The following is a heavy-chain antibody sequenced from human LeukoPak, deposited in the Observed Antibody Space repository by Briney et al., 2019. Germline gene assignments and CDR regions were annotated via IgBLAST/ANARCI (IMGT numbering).Heavy chain of an antibody. V-gene: IGHV3-23*01. CDR2: IHGGGDVT. J-gene: IGHJ4*02. Sequence: GGSLRLSCAVSGFIFSNYAMNWVRQAPEKGLEWVSTIHGGGDVTYYADSVKGRFTISRDNSKNTLYLQMNSLRAEDTAVYYCAAKASGWHFPFDYWGQGTLVTVSS. CDR1: GFIFSNYA. D-gene: IGHD6-19*01. CDR3: AAKASGWHFPFDY.